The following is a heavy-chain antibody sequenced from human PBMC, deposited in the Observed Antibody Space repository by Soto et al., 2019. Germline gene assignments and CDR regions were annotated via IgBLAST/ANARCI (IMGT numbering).Heavy chain of an antibody. J-gene: IGHJ6*02. CDR3: ARGPSSSSNLLGYYYYGMDV. CDR2: IYSGGST. D-gene: IGHD6-6*01. CDR1: GFTVSSNY. V-gene: IGHV3-53*01. Sequence: GGSLRLSCAASGFTVSSNYMSWVRQAPGKGLEWVSVIYSGGSTYYADSVKGRFTISRDNSKNTLYLQMNSLRAEDTAEYYCARGPSSSSNLLGYYYYGMDVWGQGTTVTVSS.